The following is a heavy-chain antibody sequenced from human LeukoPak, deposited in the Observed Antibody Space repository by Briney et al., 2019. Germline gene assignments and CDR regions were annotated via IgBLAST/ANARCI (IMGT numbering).Heavy chain of an antibody. V-gene: IGHV4-59*01. Sequence: PSETLSLTCTVSGGSISSYYWSWIRQPPGKGLEWIGYIYYSGTTNYNPSLKSRVIISVDTSKNQFSLKLSPVIAADTAVYYCARVGVDYSGNVIKYYFDYWGQGTLVTVSS. CDR2: IYYSGTT. CDR1: GGSISSYY. CDR3: ARVGVDYSGNVIKYYFDY. D-gene: IGHD4-23*01. J-gene: IGHJ4*02.